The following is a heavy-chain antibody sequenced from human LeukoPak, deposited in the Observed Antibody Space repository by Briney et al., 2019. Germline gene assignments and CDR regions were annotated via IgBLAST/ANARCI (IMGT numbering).Heavy chain of an antibody. V-gene: IGHV3-7*03. D-gene: IGHD2-2*01. CDR1: GFTFSSYW. CDR2: INHNGNVN. J-gene: IGHJ6*02. Sequence: GGSLRLSCAASGFTFSSYWMNWARQAPGKGLEWVASINHNGNVNYYVDSVKGRFTISRDNAKNSLYLQMHSLRAEDTAVYYCARDYRGYCSSTSCLLYYGMDVWGQGTTVTVSS. CDR3: ARDYRGYCSSTSCLLYYGMDV.